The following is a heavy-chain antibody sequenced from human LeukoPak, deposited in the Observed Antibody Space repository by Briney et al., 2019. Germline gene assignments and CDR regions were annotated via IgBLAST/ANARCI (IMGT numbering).Heavy chain of an antibody. J-gene: IGHJ4*02. V-gene: IGHV3-23*01. D-gene: IGHD6-19*01. CDR3: AKGSGYSSGWYRGFDY. CDR1: GFTFSSYA. Sequence: PGGSLRLSCAASGFTFSSYAMSWVRQAPGKGLEWVSAISGSGGSTYYADSVKGRFTISRDNSKNTLYLQMNSLRAEDTAVYYCAKGSGYSSGWYRGFDYWGQGTLVTVPS. CDR2: ISGSGGST.